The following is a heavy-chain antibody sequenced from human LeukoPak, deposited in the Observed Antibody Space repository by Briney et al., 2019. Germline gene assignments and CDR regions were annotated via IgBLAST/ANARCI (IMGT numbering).Heavy chain of an antibody. CDR2: IYTSGST. CDR1: GGSISSGSYY. D-gene: IGHD2-21*02. Sequence: PSQTLSLTCTVSGGSISSGSYYWSWIRQPAGKGLDWIGRIYTSGSTNYNPSLKSRVTISVDTSKNQFSLKLSSVTAADTAVYYCARSYCGGDCYRQDYYYMDVWGKGTTVTISS. CDR3: ARSYCGGDCYRQDYYYMDV. V-gene: IGHV4-61*02. J-gene: IGHJ6*03.